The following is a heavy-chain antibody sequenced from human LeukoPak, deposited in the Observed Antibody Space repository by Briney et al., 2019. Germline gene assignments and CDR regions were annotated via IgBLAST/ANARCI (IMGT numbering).Heavy chain of an antibody. J-gene: IGHJ6*02. CDR2: IYHSGFT. Sequence: SETLSLTCTVSTYSINNGYYGGWIRQPPGGGLEGIGSIYHSGFTYSNPSLRSRLTMSIGASKNEFSLRLTSVTAADTAIYYCLRDKAGSFYGSGGYHFNYNGMDVWGQGTAVTVSS. CDR3: LRDKAGSFYGSGGYHFNYNGMDV. V-gene: IGHV4-38-2*02. D-gene: IGHD3-10*01. CDR1: TYSINNGYY.